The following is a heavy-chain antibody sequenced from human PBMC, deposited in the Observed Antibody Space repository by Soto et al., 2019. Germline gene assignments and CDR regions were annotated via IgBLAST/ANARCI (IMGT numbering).Heavy chain of an antibody. CDR2: IYYSGST. CDR1: GGSISSSSYY. D-gene: IGHD3-22*01. Sequence: SETLSLTCTVSGGSISSSSYYWGWIRQPPGKGLEWIGSIYYSGSTYYNPSLKSRVTISVDTSKNQFSLKLSSVTAADTAVYYCASPVPYYDSSGYSFDYWGQGTLVTVSS. J-gene: IGHJ4*02. V-gene: IGHV4-39*01. CDR3: ASPVPYYDSSGYSFDY.